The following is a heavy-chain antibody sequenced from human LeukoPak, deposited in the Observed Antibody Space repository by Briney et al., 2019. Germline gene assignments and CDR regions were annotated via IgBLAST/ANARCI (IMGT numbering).Heavy chain of an antibody. D-gene: IGHD6-13*01. CDR2: INNDGTYT. Sequence: GGSLRLSCAASGLTLSSYWFHWVRQTPGKGVAWVARINNDGTYTTYADSVKGRFTISRDNAQNTLYLQMNSLTAEDTGVYYCAREVLAAGKTHDYWGQGTLLTVSS. CDR1: GLTLSSYW. CDR3: AREVLAAGKTHDY. V-gene: IGHV3-74*03. J-gene: IGHJ4*02.